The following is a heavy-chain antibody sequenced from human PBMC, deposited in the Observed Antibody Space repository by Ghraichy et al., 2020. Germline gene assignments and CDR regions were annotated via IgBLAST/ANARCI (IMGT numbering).Heavy chain of an antibody. Sequence: GGSLRLACAASGFTFSTYWMHWVRQAPGKGLVWISRINSDVSTTNYADSVKGRFTISRDSAKSTLYLQMNSLRAEDTAVYYCVRGYYYGMDVWGKGTTVTVSS. CDR1: GFTFSTYW. CDR2: INSDVSTT. J-gene: IGHJ6*04. V-gene: IGHV3-74*01. CDR3: VRGYYYGMDV.